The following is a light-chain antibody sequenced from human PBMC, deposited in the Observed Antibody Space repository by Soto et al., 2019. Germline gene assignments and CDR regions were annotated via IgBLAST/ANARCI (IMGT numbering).Light chain of an antibody. V-gene: IGKV1-17*01. CDR1: QGIGND. CDR2: SAS. Sequence: DIQMTQFPSSLSASVGDRVTITCWASQGIGNDLGWYQHKPGKAPKRLIFSASTLDSGVPSRFSGGGFGTEFTLTISSLQPEDFATYYCLHHYNYPLTLGGGTKVEIK. CDR3: LHHYNYPLT. J-gene: IGKJ4*01.